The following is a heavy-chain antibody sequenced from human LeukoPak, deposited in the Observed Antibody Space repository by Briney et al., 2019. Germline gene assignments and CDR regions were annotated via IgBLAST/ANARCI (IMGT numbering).Heavy chain of an antibody. CDR2: LNPNSGGT. CDR3: ARDRVAQQLWEPNWFDP. Sequence: GASVKLSCKASGYAFTFYYMHWARHAPGQGLGWMGCLNPNSGGTNYAQQSQGRVTMTRDTSISTAYMELSRLRSDDTAVYYCARDRVAQQLWEPNWFDPWGQGTLVTVSS. CDR1: GYAFTFYY. V-gene: IGHV1-2*02. D-gene: IGHD6-13*01. J-gene: IGHJ5*02.